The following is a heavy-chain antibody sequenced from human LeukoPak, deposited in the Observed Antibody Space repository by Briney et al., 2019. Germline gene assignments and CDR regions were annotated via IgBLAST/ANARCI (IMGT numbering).Heavy chain of an antibody. CDR1: GYTFTGYY. CDR3: ARDRRVAVAGRTLNWFDP. V-gene: IGHV1-46*01. Sequence: ASVKASCKASGYTFTGYYMHWVRQAPGQGLEWMGIINPSGGSTSYAQKFQGRVTMTRDTSTSTVYMELSSLRSEDTAVYYCARDRRVAVAGRTLNWFDPWGQGTLVTVSS. J-gene: IGHJ5*02. D-gene: IGHD6-19*01. CDR2: INPSGGST.